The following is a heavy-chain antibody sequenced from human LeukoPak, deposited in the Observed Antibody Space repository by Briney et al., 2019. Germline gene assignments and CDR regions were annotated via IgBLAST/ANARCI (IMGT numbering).Heavy chain of an antibody. D-gene: IGHD2-15*01. CDR3: ARDGYSGTRLPPLDY. V-gene: IGHV1-18*01. Sequence: VASVKVSCKASGGTFSSYGISWVRQAPGQGLEWMGWISAYNGNTNYAQKLQGRVTMTTDTSTSTAYMELRSLRSDDTAVYYCARDGYSGTRLPPLDYWGQGTLVTVSS. CDR1: GGTFSSYG. CDR2: ISAYNGNT. J-gene: IGHJ4*02.